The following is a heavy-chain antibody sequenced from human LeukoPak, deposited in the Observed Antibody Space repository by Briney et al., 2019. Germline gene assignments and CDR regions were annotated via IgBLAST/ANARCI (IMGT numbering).Heavy chain of an antibody. CDR1: GCIVTSYW. Sequence: GESLNISCKGSGCIVTSYWIGWVRQMRGKGLEWMGIIYPGDSDTRYSPSFQGQVTISADKSISTAYLQWSSLKASDTAMYYCARHGGPYCSGCSCYGRMVTDLDYWGQGTLVTVSS. V-gene: IGHV5-51*01. CDR3: ARHGGPYCSGCSCYGRMVTDLDY. CDR2: IYPGDSDT. J-gene: IGHJ4*02. D-gene: IGHD2-15*01.